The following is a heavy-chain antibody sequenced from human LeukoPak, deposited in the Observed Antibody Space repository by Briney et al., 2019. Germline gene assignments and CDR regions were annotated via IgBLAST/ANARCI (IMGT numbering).Heavy chain of an antibody. V-gene: IGHV4-39*07. CDR2: IYYSGST. CDR3: ARDPTFLWFGEKSEDY. CDR1: GGSISSSSYY. D-gene: IGHD3-10*01. J-gene: IGHJ4*02. Sequence: SETLSLTCTVSGGSISSSSYYWGWIRQPPGKGLEWIGSIYYSGSTYYNPSLKSRVTISVDTSKNQFSLKLSSVTAADTAVYYCARDPTFLWFGEKSEDYWGQGTLVTVSS.